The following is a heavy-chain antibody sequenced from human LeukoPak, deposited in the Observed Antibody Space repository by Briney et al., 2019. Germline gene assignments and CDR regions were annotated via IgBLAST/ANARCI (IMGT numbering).Heavy chain of an antibody. Sequence: GGSPRLSCAASGFTFSSYWMSWVRQAPGKGLEWVANMKQDGSERYYVDSVKGRFTISRDNAKNSLYLQMNSLRAVDTAVYYCARGPSGGNGFSYWGLGTLVTVSS. CDR3: ARGPSGGNGFSY. J-gene: IGHJ4*02. V-gene: IGHV3-7*04. D-gene: IGHD2-15*01. CDR1: GFTFSSYW. CDR2: MKQDGSER.